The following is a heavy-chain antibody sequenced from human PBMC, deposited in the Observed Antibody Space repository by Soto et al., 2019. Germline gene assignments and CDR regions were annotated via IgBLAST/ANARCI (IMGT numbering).Heavy chain of an antibody. CDR3: ANRHLSVCPGASWYHDRRV. V-gene: IGHV1-3*01. CDR1: GYTFTNYA. CDR2: INAGNGNT. D-gene: IGHD6-13*01. J-gene: IGHJ6*04. Sequence: ASVKVSCKASGYTFTNYAVHWVRQAPGQRLEWMGWINAGNGNTRFSQNLQGRVTITRDTSARTVYMELSSLRSDDTAVYYCANRHLSVCPGASWYHDRRVWGKGTMVTVSS.